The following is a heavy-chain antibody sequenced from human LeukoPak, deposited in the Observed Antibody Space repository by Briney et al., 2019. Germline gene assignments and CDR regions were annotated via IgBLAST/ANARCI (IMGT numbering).Heavy chain of an antibody. J-gene: IGHJ3*02. V-gene: IGHV4-59*12. D-gene: IGHD3-22*01. CDR3: ARDPRRSMIVVVIRTNDAFDI. CDR1: GGSISSYY. CDR2: IYYSGST. Sequence: SETLSLTCTVSGGSISSYYWSWIRQPPGKGLEWIGYIYYSGSTNYNPSLKSRVTISVDTSKNQFSLKLSSVTAADTAVYYCARDPRRSMIVVVIRTNDAFDIWGQGTMVTVSS.